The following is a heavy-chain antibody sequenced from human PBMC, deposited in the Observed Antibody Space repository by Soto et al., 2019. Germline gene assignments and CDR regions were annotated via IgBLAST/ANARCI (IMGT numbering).Heavy chain of an antibody. J-gene: IGHJ6*02. CDR2: ISYDGSNK. CDR3: AKDKYDDFWSGPVPLYYGMDV. Sequence: GGSLRLSYAASGFTFSSYGMHWVRQAPGKGLGWVAVISYDGSNKYYADSVKGRFTISRDNSKNTLHLQMNSLRAEDTAVYYCAKDKYDDFWSGPVPLYYGMDVWGQGTTVTVSS. D-gene: IGHD3-3*01. V-gene: IGHV3-30*18. CDR1: GFTFSSYG.